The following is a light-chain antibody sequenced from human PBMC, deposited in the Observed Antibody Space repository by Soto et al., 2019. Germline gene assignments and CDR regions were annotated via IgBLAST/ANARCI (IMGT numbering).Light chain of an antibody. J-gene: IGLJ1*01. V-gene: IGLV2-18*02. CDR3: YSYTSSSTYV. Sequence: QSALTQPPSVSGYPGQSVTISCTGTSSDVGSYNRVSWYKQPPGAAPKLVIYEVIHRPSGVPDRFSGSKSGNTASLTISGLQAEDEADFYCYSYTSSSTYVFGTGTKLTVL. CDR2: EVI. CDR1: SSDVGSYNR.